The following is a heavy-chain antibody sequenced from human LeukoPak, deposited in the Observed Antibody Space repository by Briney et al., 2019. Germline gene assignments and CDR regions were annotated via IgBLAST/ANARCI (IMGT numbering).Heavy chain of an antibody. D-gene: IGHD6-13*01. CDR1: AFSFSDHG. CDR2: IWYDGRNK. J-gene: IGHJ4*02. V-gene: IGHV3-33*06. Sequence: GGSLRLSCEASAFSFSDHGMHWVRQAPGKGLERVAVIWYDGRNKYYADSVKCRFTISRDNSKNTLYLQMNSLRAEDTAVYYCAKDSGSGRIAAAGTFPFDYWGQGTLVTVSS. CDR3: AKDSGSGRIAAAGTFPFDY.